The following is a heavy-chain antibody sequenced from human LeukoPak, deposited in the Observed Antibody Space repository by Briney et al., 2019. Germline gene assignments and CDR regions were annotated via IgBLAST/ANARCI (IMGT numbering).Heavy chain of an antibody. D-gene: IGHD4-17*01. CDR1: GGTFSSYT. J-gene: IGHJ6*03. Sequence: SVKVSCKASGGTFSSYTISWVRQAPGQGLEWMGRIIPILGIANYAQKFQGRVTITADKSTSTAYMELSSLRSEDTAVYYCARDHGDRYYDYYYMDVWGKGNTVTVSS. CDR2: IIPILGIA. V-gene: IGHV1-69*04. CDR3: ARDHGDRYYDYYYMDV.